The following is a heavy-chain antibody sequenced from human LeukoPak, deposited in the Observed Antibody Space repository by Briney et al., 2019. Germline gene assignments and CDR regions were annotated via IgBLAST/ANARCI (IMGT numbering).Heavy chain of an antibody. J-gene: IGHJ5*02. CDR1: GFTFSSYA. Sequence: PGGSLSFYCAAAGFTFSSYARDWRRQAPGKGLEWVSTISGSGGSTYYAYSGRGRVTISRDNAMNTLYLQMNSLRAEDTAVYYSAKDVAATAWFDPWGQKTLVTVSS. D-gene: IGHD2-15*01. CDR2: ISGSGGST. V-gene: IGHV3-23*01. CDR3: AKDVAATAWFDP.